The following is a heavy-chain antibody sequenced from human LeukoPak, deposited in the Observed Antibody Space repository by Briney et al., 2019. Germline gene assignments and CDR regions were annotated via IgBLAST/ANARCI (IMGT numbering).Heavy chain of an antibody. CDR3: ARLWRTMVRRYMDV. D-gene: IGHD3-10*01. CDR1: GGSISNYY. V-gene: IGHV4-59*12. CDR2: IYYIGST. Sequence: PSETLSLTCTVSGGSISNYYWSWIRQPPGKGLEWIGYIYYIGSTNYNPSLKSRVTISVDTSKNQFSLKLSSVTAADTAVYYCARLWRTMVRRYMDVWGKGTTVTISS. J-gene: IGHJ6*03.